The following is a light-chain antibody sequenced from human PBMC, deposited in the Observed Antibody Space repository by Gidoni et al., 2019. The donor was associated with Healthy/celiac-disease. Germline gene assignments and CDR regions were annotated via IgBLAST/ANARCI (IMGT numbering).Light chain of an antibody. CDR3: QQRSNWPG. CDR1: QSVSSY. CDR2: DAS. Sequence: EIVLTQSPAPLSLSPGERATLSCRASQSVSSYLAWYQQKPGQAPRLLIYDASNRATGIPARFSGSGSGTDFTLTISSLEPEDFAVYYCQQRSNWPGFGQGTKVEIK. V-gene: IGKV3-11*01. J-gene: IGKJ1*01.